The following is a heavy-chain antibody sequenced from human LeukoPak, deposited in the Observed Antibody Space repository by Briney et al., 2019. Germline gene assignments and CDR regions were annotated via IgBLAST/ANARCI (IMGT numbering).Heavy chain of an antibody. CDR3: ARDFGAFEAFDI. V-gene: IGHV1-2*02. J-gene: IGHJ3*02. CDR2: VNPNSGDT. Sequence: ASVKVSCKASGYTFTDYYIHWVRQAPGQGLEWMGWVNPNSGDTDYAQKLQGRVTMTTDTSTSTAYMELRSLRSDDTAVYYCARDFGAFEAFDIWGQGTMVTVSS. CDR1: GYTFTDYY. D-gene: IGHD3-16*01.